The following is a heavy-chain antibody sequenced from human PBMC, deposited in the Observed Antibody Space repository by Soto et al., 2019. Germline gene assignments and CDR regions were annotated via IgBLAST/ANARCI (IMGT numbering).Heavy chain of an antibody. V-gene: IGHV1-69*01. D-gene: IGHD2-2*02. J-gene: IGHJ5*02. CDR3: ARVGPTIVVVPAAIGWFDP. CDR1: GGTFSSYA. Sequence: QVQLVQSGAEVKKPGFSVKVSCKASGGTFSSYAISWVRQAPGQGLEWMGGIIPIFGTANYAQKFQGRVTITADESTSTAYMELSSLRSEDTAVYYCARVGPTIVVVPAAIGWFDPWGQGTLVTVSS. CDR2: IIPIFGTA.